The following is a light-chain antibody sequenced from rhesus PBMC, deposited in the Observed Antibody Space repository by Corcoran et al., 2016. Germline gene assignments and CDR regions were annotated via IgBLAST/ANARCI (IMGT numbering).Light chain of an antibody. CDR3: QHYYDNPLT. CDR2: DAS. J-gene: IGKJ4*01. Sequence: DIQMTQSPSALSASVGDRVTISCRASQNIYSNLAWYQQKPGEAPKLLIYDASSLQTGIPSRFSGSGSGKDFTLTFSSLQTEDSAAYYCQHYYDNPLTFGGGTKVELK. V-gene: IGKV1S12*01. CDR1: QNIYSN.